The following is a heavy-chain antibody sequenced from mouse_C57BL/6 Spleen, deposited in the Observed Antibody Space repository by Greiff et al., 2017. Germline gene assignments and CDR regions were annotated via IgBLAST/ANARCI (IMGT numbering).Heavy chain of an antibody. D-gene: IGHD2-4*01. V-gene: IGHV1-80*01. CDR1: GYAFSSYW. CDR2: IYPGDGDT. CDR3: ARWDYDCDVDDY. Sequence: QVQLQQSGAELVKPGASVKISCKASGYAFSSYWMNWVKQRPGKGLEWIGQIYPGDGDTNYNGKFKGKATLTADKSSSTAYMQLRSLTSEDSAVYCCARWDYDCDVDDYWGQGTTLTVSS. J-gene: IGHJ2*01.